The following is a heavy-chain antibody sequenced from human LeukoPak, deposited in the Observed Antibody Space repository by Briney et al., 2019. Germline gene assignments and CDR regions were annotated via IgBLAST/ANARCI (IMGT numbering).Heavy chain of an antibody. J-gene: IGHJ5*02. CDR3: ARDIAAIKILGWFDP. Sequence: PGRSLRLSCAASGFTFSSYAMHWVRQAPGKGLEWVAVISYDGSNKYYADSVKGRFTISRDNSKNTLYLQMNSLRAEDTAVYYCARDIAAIKILGWFDPWGQGTLVTVSS. CDR1: GFTFSSYA. V-gene: IGHV3-30-3*01. CDR2: ISYDGSNK. D-gene: IGHD5-12*01.